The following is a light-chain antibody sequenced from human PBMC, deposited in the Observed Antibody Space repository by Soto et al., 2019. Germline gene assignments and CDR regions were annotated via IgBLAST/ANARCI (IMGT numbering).Light chain of an antibody. Sequence: AIRMTQSPSSFSASTGDRVTITCRASQGISSYLAWYQQKPGKAPKLLIYAASTLQSGVPPRFSGSGSGTDFTLTISRLQSEDFATYYCQQYYSYPLTFGGGTK. J-gene: IGKJ4*01. CDR2: AAS. V-gene: IGKV1-8*01. CDR1: QGISSY. CDR3: QQYYSYPLT.